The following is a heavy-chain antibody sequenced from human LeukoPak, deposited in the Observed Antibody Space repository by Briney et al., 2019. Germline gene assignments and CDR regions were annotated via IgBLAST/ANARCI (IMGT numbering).Heavy chain of an antibody. V-gene: IGHV4-31*03. J-gene: IGHJ3*02. CDR2: IYYSGST. CDR1: GGSISSGGYY. D-gene: IGHD3-10*01. CDR3: ARDFTMVRGAPLDAFDI. Sequence: PSETLSLTCTVSGGSISSGGYYWSCIRQHPGKGLEWIGYIYYSGSTYYNPSLKSRVTISVDTSKNQFSLKLSSVTAADTAVYYCARDFTMVRGAPLDAFDIWGQGTMVTVSS.